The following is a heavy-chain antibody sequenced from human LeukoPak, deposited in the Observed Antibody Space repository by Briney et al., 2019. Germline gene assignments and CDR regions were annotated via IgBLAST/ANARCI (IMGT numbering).Heavy chain of an antibody. V-gene: IGHV1-69*05. CDR1: GGTFSSYA. Sequence: ASVKISCKASGGTFSSYASSWVRQAPGQVLEWMGRIIPICGTANYAQKFQGRVTITTAESTSTAYMELSSLRSEDTAVYYCAREVLPDFNGGNSAYYYMDVWGKGTTVTVSS. J-gene: IGHJ6*03. CDR3: AREVLPDFNGGNSAYYYMDV. CDR2: IIPICGTA. D-gene: IGHD4-23*01.